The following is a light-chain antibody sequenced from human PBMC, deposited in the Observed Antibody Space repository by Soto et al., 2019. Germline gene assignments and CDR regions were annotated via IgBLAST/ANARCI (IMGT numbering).Light chain of an antibody. Sequence: IVLTQSPGTLSLSPGERATLSCRAIQSVSSSYLAWYQQKPGQAPRLLIYGASSRATGIPDRFSGSGSGTDFTLTISRLEPEDFAVYYCQQYGSSPPWTFGQGTKVDIK. V-gene: IGKV3-20*01. CDR2: GAS. CDR3: QQYGSSPPWT. J-gene: IGKJ1*01. CDR1: QSVSSSY.